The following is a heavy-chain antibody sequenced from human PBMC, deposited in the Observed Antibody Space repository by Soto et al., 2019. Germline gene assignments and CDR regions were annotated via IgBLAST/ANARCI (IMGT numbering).Heavy chain of an antibody. CDR2: INHSGSA. V-gene: IGHV4-34*01. D-gene: IGHD1-26*01. CDR1: GGSFSGYI. CDR3: ARGLITGSQYSGGWYYFDS. Sequence: QVQLQQSGAGLLKPSETLSLTCDVYGGSFSGYIWTWIRQTPGKGLQWIGQINHSGSANYNPSLKSRVTISVHTSNSQSSLELSSVTAADTDVYYCARGLITGSQYSGGWYYFDSWGQGTQVTVSS. J-gene: IGHJ4*02.